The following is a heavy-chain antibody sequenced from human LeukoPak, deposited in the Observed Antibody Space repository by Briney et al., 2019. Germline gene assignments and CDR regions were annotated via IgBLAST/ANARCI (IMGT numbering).Heavy chain of an antibody. D-gene: IGHD6-13*01. CDR2: TYYRSNVYK. V-gene: IGHV6-1*01. Sequence: SQTLSLTCALSGDIVSSNSAAWHWIRQSPARGLEWLVRTYYRSNVYKDYAGAVKNRITINPDTSKNKCSLQLNSLTPEDTAVYYCAREGTYEQQLENGAFDYWGQGTLVTVSS. CDR3: AREGTYEQQLENGAFDY. CDR1: GDIVSSNSAA. J-gene: IGHJ4*02.